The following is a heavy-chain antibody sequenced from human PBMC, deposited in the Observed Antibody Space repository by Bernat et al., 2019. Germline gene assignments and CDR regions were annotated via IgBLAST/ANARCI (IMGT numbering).Heavy chain of an antibody. CDR1: GFTFSSYA. Sequence: EVQLVESGGGLVQPGGSLRLSCAASGFTFSSYAMSWVRQAPGKGLEWVSAISGSGGSTYYADSVKGRFTISRDNSKNTLYLQMNSLRAEDTAVYYCAKDPLIVVVVAEDAFDIWGQGTMVTVSS. CDR2: ISGSGGST. V-gene: IGHV3-23*04. CDR3: AKDPLIVVVVAEDAFDI. D-gene: IGHD2-15*01. J-gene: IGHJ3*02.